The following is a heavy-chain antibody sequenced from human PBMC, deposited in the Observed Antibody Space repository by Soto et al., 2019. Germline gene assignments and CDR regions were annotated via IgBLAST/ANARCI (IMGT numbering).Heavy chain of an antibody. CDR1: GFTFNIYW. J-gene: IGHJ4*02. V-gene: IGHV3-74*01. Sequence: EVQLVESGGGLVQPGGSLRLSCVASGFTFNIYWMHWVRQAPGKGLEWVSRIENDGSDTNYADSVKGRFTISRDNAKNKLFLQMNTLRVDDTAEYYCARDTWNSYWGQGTLVTVSS. CDR2: IENDGSDT. D-gene: IGHD1-7*01. CDR3: ARDTWNSY.